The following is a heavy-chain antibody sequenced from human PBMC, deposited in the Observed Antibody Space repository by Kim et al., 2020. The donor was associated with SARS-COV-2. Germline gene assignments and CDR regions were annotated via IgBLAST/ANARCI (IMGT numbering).Heavy chain of an antibody. Sequence: SVKVSCKASGGTLSSYAISWVRQAPGQGLEWMGRIIPILGIANYAQKFQGRVTITADKSTSTAYMELSSLRSEDTAVYYCARSSDCSSTSCYLAYYFDYWGQGTLVTVSS. CDR1: GGTLSSYA. CDR2: IIPILGIA. V-gene: IGHV1-69*04. J-gene: IGHJ4*02. CDR3: ARSSDCSSTSCYLAYYFDY. D-gene: IGHD2-2*01.